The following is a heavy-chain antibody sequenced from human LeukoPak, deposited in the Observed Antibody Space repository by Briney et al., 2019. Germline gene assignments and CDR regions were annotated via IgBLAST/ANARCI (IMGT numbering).Heavy chain of an antibody. Sequence: GGSLRLSCAASGFTFSSYWMTWVRQAPGKGLEWVANIKPDGNEQHYVDSVKGRFAISRDNAKNSLYLQVDSLRAEDTAVYYCASIYGDYWGQGTLVTVSS. CDR3: ASIYGDY. J-gene: IGHJ4*02. D-gene: IGHD2-2*02. CDR2: IKPDGNEQ. V-gene: IGHV3-7*05. CDR1: GFTFSSYW.